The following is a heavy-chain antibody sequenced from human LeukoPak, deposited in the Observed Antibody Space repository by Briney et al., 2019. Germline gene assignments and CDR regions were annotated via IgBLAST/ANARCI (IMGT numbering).Heavy chain of an antibody. D-gene: IGHD2-15*01. J-gene: IGHJ4*02. Sequence: GGSLRLSCAASGFTFSSYWMSWVRQAPGKGLEWVANIKHDGSEIYSVDSVKGRFTFSRDNAKNPLYLQMNSLRAEDTAVYYCARSRYCSGGSCYSDYWGQGTLVTVSS. V-gene: IGHV3-7*04. CDR1: GFTFSSYW. CDR3: ARSRYCSGGSCYSDY. CDR2: IKHDGSEI.